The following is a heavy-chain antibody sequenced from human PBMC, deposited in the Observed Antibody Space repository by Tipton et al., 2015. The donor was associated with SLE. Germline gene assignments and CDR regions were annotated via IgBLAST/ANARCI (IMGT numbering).Heavy chain of an antibody. CDR2: IIPILGIA. V-gene: IGHV1-69*05. J-gene: IGHJ3*02. CDR1: GGTFSSYA. CDR3: ARQGNRNVEDAFDI. Sequence: QSGPEVKKLGSSVKVSCKASGGTFSSYAISWVRQAPGQGLEWMGGIIPILGIANYAQKFQGRVTITTDESTSTAYMELSSLRSEDTAVYYCARQGNRNVEDAFDIWGQGTMVTVSS. D-gene: IGHD1-14*01.